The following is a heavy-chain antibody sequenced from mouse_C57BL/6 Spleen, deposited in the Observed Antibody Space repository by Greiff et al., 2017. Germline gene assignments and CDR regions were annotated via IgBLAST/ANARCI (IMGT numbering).Heavy chain of an antibody. D-gene: IGHD5-1-1*01. CDR2: IDPNSGGT. V-gene: IGHV1-72*01. Sequence: QVQLKQPGAELVKPGASVKLSCKASGYTFTSYWMHWVKQRPGRGLEWIGRIDPNSGGTKYNEKFKSKATLTVDKPSSTAYMQLSSLTSEDSAVYYCASRGGIIPGAMDYWGQGTSVTVSS. CDR3: ASRGGIIPGAMDY. CDR1: GYTFTSYW. J-gene: IGHJ4*01.